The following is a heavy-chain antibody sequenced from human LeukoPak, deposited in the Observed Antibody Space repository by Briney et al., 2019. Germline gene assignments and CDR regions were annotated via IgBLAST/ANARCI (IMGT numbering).Heavy chain of an antibody. Sequence: SGGSLRLSCAASGFTFSSYEMNWGRQAPGKGLEWVSYISSSGSTIYYADSVKGRFTISRDNAKNSLYLQMNSLRAEDTAVYYCARGGGYYDILTGYYRDNWFDPWGQGTLVTVSS. D-gene: IGHD3-9*01. CDR2: ISSSGSTI. J-gene: IGHJ5*02. CDR3: ARGGGYYDILTGYYRDNWFDP. V-gene: IGHV3-48*03. CDR1: GFTFSSYE.